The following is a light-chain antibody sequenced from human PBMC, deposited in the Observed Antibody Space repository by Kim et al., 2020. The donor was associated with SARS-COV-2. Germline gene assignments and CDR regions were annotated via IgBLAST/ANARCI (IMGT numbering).Light chain of an antibody. Sequence: DIQMTQSPSTLSASVGDRVTITCRASHSISSWLAWYQQKAGKAPKVLIYKASTLESGVPSRFSGSGAGTEFTLTISSLQPDDFATYYCRQYSNYPYTFGQGTNLEI. CDR2: KAS. J-gene: IGKJ2*01. CDR1: HSISSW. V-gene: IGKV1-5*03. CDR3: RQYSNYPYT.